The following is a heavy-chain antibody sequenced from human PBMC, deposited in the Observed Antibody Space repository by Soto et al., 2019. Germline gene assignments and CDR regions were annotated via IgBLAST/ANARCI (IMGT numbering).Heavy chain of an antibody. V-gene: IGHV3-15*01. J-gene: IGHJ6*02. CDR2: IKSKTDGGTT. CDR3: TTGNQPHCSSTSCYKGYYYYYYGMDV. Sequence: EVQLVASGGGLVKPGGSLRLSCAASGFTFSNAWMSWVRQAPGKGLEWVGRIKSKTDGGTTDYAAPVKGRFTISRDDSKNTLYLQMNSLKTEDTAVYYCTTGNQPHCSSTSCYKGYYYYYYGMDVWGQGTTVTVSS. CDR1: GFTFSNAW. D-gene: IGHD2-2*02.